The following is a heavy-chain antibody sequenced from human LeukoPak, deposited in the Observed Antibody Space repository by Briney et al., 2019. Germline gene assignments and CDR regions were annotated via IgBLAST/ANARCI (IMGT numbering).Heavy chain of an antibody. J-gene: IGHJ6*02. CDR1: GGSVSSGSYY. V-gene: IGHV4-61*01. CDR2: IYYSGST. Sequence: SETLSLTCTVSGGSVSSGSYYWSWIRQPPGKGLEWIGYIYYSGSTNYNPSLKSRVTISVDTSKNQFPLKLSSVTTADTAVYYCARDKMGYGMDVWGQGTTVTVSS. D-gene: IGHD5-24*01. CDR3: ARDKMGYGMDV.